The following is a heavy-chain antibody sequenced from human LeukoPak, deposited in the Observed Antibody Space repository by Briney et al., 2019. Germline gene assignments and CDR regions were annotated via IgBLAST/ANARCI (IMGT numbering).Heavy chain of an antibody. J-gene: IGHJ3*02. CDR2: MSPDGSSK. Sequence: GGSLRLSCAASGFTFSRDVFHWVRQAPGRGLDWVAVMSPDGSSKSYADSVRGRFTVSRDNSKKTLYLQMDSLRPEDTGVYYCAKEIQPHDAFDIWGQGTMVSVSS. CDR3: AKEIQPHDAFDI. V-gene: IGHV3-30-3*01. D-gene: IGHD5-18*01. CDR1: GFTFSRDV.